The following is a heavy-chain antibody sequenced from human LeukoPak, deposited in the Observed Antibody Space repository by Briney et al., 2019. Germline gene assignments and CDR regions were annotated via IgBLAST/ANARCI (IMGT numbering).Heavy chain of an antibody. CDR3: ARDAWVSYYYHGMDV. D-gene: IGHD1-26*01. V-gene: IGHV3-30-3*01. J-gene: IGHJ6*02. CDR1: GFTFSSYP. CDR2: ISFDGTNK. Sequence: GGSLRLSCAASGFTFSSYPLHWVRQAPGKGLEWVAVISFDGTNKYYADSVKGRFTISRDNSKNTLFLEMNTLRAEDAAVYYCARDAWVSYYYHGMDVWGQGTTVTVSS.